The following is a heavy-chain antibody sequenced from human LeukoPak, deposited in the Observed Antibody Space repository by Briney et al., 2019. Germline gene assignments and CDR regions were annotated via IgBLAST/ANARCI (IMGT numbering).Heavy chain of an antibody. CDR3: AKVPRLVSYDSVDY. Sequence: PGGSLRLPCAASGFTFSSYAMSWVRQAPGKGLEWVSAISGSGGSTYYADSVKGRFTISRDNSKNTLYLQMNSLRAEDTAVYYCAKVPRLVSYDSVDYWGQGTLVTVSS. CDR1: GFTFSSYA. J-gene: IGHJ4*02. V-gene: IGHV3-23*01. D-gene: IGHD3-3*01. CDR2: ISGSGGST.